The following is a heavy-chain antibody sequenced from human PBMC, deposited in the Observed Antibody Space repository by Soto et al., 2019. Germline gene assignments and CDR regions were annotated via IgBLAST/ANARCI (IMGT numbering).Heavy chain of an antibody. Sequence: PSETLSLTCTVSGGPISSYYWSWIRQPPGKGLEWIGYIYYSGSTNYNPSLKSRVTISVDTSKNQFSLKLSSVTAADTAVYYCARGGKWLVSYYFDYWGQGTLVTVSS. J-gene: IGHJ4*02. V-gene: IGHV4-59*01. CDR2: IYYSGST. CDR3: ARGGKWLVSYYFDY. CDR1: GGPISSYY. D-gene: IGHD6-19*01.